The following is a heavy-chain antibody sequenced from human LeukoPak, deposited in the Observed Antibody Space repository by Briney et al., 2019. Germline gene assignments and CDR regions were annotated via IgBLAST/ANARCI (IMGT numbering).Heavy chain of an antibody. CDR2: ISSSSSTI. J-gene: IGHJ6*03. CDR3: ARATRDGYYYYYMDV. Sequence: GGSLRLSCAASGFTFSSYNMNWVRQAPGKGLEWVSYISSSSSTIYYGDSVKGRFTISRDDAKNSLYLQMNSLRAEDTAVYYCARATRDGYYYYYMDVWGKGTTVTVSS. CDR1: GFTFSSYN. V-gene: IGHV3-48*01. D-gene: IGHD5-24*01.